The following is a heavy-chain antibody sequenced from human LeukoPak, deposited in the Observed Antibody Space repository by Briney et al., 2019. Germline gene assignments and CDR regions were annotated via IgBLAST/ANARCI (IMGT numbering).Heavy chain of an antibody. CDR3: AKDSWGSPNDY. V-gene: IGHV3-30*02. Sequence: GGSLRLSCAASGFTFSNYGMHWFRRAPGKGLEWVAFIRYDRSNKYYGDSVKGRFTISRDNSKNTLYMQMNSLRGEDTAVYYCAKDSWGSPNDYWGQGTLVTVSS. CDR1: GFTFSNYG. J-gene: IGHJ4*02. D-gene: IGHD3-16*01. CDR2: IRYDRSNK.